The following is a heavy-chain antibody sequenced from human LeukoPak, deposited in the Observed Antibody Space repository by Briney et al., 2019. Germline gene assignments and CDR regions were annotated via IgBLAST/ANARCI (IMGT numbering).Heavy chain of an antibody. J-gene: IGHJ3*02. CDR1: GGSISSSSYY. CDR2: IYYRGST. D-gene: IGHD6-19*01. CDR3: ASRSSIAVAAGVGAFDI. V-gene: IGHV4-39*07. Sequence: SETLSLTCSVSGGSISSSSYYWGWIRQPPGKGLEWIGSIYYRGSTNYNPSLKSRVTISVDTSKNQFSLKLSSVTAADTAVYYCASRSSIAVAAGVGAFDIWGQGTMVTVSS.